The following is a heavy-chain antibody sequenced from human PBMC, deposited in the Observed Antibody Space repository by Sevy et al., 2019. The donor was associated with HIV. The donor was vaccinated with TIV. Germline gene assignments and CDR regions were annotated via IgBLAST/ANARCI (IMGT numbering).Heavy chain of an antibody. CDR1: GFTFRDYY. CDR3: ARDRTSSGYDWFDP. Sequence: GGSLRLSCAASGFTFRDYYMSWIRQAPGKGLEWISSISSSGNTIYYADSVKGRFTISRDNVQRSLYLQMNSLRVEDTAGYYGARDRTSSGYDWFDPWGQGTLVTVSS. CDR2: ISSSGNTI. J-gene: IGHJ5*02. V-gene: IGHV3-11*01. D-gene: IGHD3-22*01.